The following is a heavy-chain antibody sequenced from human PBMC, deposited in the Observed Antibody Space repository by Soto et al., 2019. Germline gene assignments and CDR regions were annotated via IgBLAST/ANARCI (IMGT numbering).Heavy chain of an antibody. V-gene: IGHV6-1*01. CDR3: ASRPRRLRSPYYYGMDV. D-gene: IGHD6-25*01. Sequence: QTLSLTCVISGDSVSSNSAAWNWIRQSPSRGLEWLGRTYYRSKWYNDYAVSVKSRITINPDTSKNQFHLQLNSVTPEETAVYYCASRPRRLRSPYYYGMDVWGQGTTVTVSS. CDR2: TYYRSKWYN. J-gene: IGHJ6*02. CDR1: GDSVSSNSAA.